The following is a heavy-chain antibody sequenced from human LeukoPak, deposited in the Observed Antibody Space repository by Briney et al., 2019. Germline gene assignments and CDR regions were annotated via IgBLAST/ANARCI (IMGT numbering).Heavy chain of an antibody. Sequence: LETLSLTCTVSGGSISTYYWTWIRQPAGKGLEWIGHIYTSGSTNYNPSLKSRVTISVDTSKNQFSLKLSSVTAADTAVYYCARLHYYGSGSTDAFDIWGQGTMVTVSS. D-gene: IGHD3-10*01. CDR1: GGSISTYY. V-gene: IGHV4-4*07. J-gene: IGHJ3*02. CDR2: IYTSGST. CDR3: ARLHYYGSGSTDAFDI.